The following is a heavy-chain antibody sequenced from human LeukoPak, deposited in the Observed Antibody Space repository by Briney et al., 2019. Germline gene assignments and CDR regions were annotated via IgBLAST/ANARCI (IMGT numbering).Heavy chain of an antibody. V-gene: IGHV4-39*01. D-gene: IGHD3-10*01. CDR2: IYYSGST. Sequence: PPETLSLTCTVSGGSISSSSYYWGWIRQPPGKGLEWIGSIYYSGSTYYNPSLKSRVTISVDTSKNQFSLKLSSVTAADTAVYYCATSYGSGSYYNILPDYWGQGTLVTVSS. CDR1: GGSISSSSYY. J-gene: IGHJ4*02. CDR3: ATSYGSGSYYNILPDY.